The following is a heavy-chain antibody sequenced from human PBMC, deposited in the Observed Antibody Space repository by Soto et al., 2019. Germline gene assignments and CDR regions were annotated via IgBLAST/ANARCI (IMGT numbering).Heavy chain of an antibody. Sequence: SVKVSCKASGGTFSSYAISWVRQAPGEGLEWMGGIIPIFGTANYAQKFQGRVTITADESTSTAYMELSSLRSEDTAVYYCARDTGTTRTRTDYYYCYGMDVWGQGTTVTVSS. D-gene: IGHD1-1*01. V-gene: IGHV1-69*13. J-gene: IGHJ6*02. CDR1: GGTFSSYA. CDR3: ARDTGTTRTRTDYYYCYGMDV. CDR2: IIPIFGTA.